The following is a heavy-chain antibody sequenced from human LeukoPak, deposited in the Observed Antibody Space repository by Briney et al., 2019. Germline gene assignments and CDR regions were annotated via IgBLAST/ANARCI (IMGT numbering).Heavy chain of an antibody. CDR2: IRSKANSYAT. V-gene: IGHV3-73*01. Sequence: GGSLKLSCAASGFTFSGSAMHWVRQASGKGLEWVGRIRSKANSYATAYAASVKGRFTISRDVSKNTAYLQMNSLKTEDTAVYYCTRQGGNDVDYWGQGTLVTVSS. CDR1: GFTFSGSA. CDR3: TRQGGNDVDY. D-gene: IGHD1-1*01. J-gene: IGHJ4*02.